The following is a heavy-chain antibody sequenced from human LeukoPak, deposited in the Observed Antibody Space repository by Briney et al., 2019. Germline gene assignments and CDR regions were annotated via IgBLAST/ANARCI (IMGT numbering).Heavy chain of an antibody. Sequence: GESLKISCQGSGYSFTSYWIGWVRQMPGKGLEWMGFIYPGDSDTRYSPSFQGQVTISADKSISTAYLQWSSLKASDTAIYYCARPRDDFWSGYYWADAFDIWGQGTMVTVSS. D-gene: IGHD3-3*01. CDR1: GYSFTSYW. CDR2: IYPGDSDT. J-gene: IGHJ3*02. V-gene: IGHV5-51*01. CDR3: ARPRDDFWSGYYWADAFDI.